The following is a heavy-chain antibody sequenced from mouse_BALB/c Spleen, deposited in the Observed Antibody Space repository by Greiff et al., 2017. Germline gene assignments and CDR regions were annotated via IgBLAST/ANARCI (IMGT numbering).Heavy chain of an antibody. CDR3: AKMSLLRFDY. V-gene: IGHV3-2*02. D-gene: IGHD1-2*01. CDR2: ISYSGST. Sequence: VQLQQSGPGLVKPSQSLSLTCTVTGYSITSDYAWNWIRQFPGNKLEWMGYISYSGSTSYNPSLKSRISITRDTSKNQFFLQLNSVTTEDTATYYCAKMSLLRFDYWGQGTTLTVSS. CDR1: GYSITSDYA. J-gene: IGHJ2*01.